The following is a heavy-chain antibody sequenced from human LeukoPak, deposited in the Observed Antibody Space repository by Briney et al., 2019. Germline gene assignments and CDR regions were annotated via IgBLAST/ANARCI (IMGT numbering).Heavy chain of an antibody. D-gene: IGHD3-10*01. CDR1: GFTFSNYA. CDR2: ISGSGGGT. CDR3: AKDRFGIDP. V-gene: IGHV3-23*01. J-gene: IGHJ5*02. Sequence: GGSLRLSCAASGFTFSNYAMSWVRQAPGKGLEWVSGISGSGGGTYYADSVKGRFTISRDNSKNTLYLQINSLRAEDTAVYYCAKDRFGIDPWGQGTRVTVSS.